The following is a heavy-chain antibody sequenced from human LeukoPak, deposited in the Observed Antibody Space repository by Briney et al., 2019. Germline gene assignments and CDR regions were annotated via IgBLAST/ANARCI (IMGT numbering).Heavy chain of an antibody. J-gene: IGHJ6*02. D-gene: IGHD3-10*01. CDR2: ISGSVAST. CDR1: GFTFYIDA. Sequence: GRSLRLSCAASGFTFYIDAISWVRQAPGRGLEWVSAISGSVASTYYADSVQGRFTITRDNSKNMMFLQMNRLTAGDTAVYFCARWNFGESDSPVFYFYFGMDVWGQGTTVTVSS. CDR3: ARWNFGESDSPVFYFYFGMDV. V-gene: IGHV3-23*01.